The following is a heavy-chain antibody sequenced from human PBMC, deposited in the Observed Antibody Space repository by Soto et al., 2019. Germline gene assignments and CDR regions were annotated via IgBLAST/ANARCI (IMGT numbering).Heavy chain of an antibody. CDR2: ISYDGSNK. V-gene: IGHV3-30*18. CDR3: AKVRGYSYAVNFDY. J-gene: IGHJ4*02. CDR1: GFTFSSYG. Sequence: GGSLRLSCAASGFTFSSYGMHWVRQAPGKGLEWVAVISYDGSNKYYADSVKGRFTISRDNSKNTLYLQMNSLRAEDTAVYYCAKVRGYSYAVNFDYWGQGTLVTVS. D-gene: IGHD5-18*01.